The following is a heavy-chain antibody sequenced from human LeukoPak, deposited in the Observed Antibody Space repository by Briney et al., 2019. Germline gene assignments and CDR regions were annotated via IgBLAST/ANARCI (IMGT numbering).Heavy chain of an antibody. CDR1: GFTFSSYW. CDR2: IKQDGSEK. CDR3: ARDILLFTRPPHFDY. D-gene: IGHD1-26*01. V-gene: IGHV3-7*01. J-gene: IGHJ4*02. Sequence: GGSLRLSCAASGFTFSSYWMSWVRQAPGKGLEWVANIKQDGSEKYYVDSVKGRFTISRDNAKNSLYLQMNSLRAEDTAVYYCARDILLFTRPPHFDYWGQGTLVTVSS.